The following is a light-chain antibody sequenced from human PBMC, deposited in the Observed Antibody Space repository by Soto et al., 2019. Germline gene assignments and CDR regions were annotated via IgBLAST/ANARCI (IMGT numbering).Light chain of an antibody. V-gene: IGKV3-15*01. CDR2: GAS. CDR1: QSVSRN. Sequence: ELVMTQSPATLAVAPGERAIFSCRASQSVSRNLAWYQQQPGQAPRLLIYGASTRATGIPARFSGSGSGTEFTLTISSLQSEDFAVYYCQQFNDWPPGTFGQGTRLEIK. CDR3: QQFNDWPPGT. J-gene: IGKJ5*01.